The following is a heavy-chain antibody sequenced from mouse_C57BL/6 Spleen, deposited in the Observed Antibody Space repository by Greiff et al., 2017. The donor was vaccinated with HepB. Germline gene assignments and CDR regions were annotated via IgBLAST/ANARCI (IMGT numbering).Heavy chain of an antibody. CDR2: IDPANGNT. J-gene: IGHJ3*01. CDR3: ARWDYGSSPWFAY. V-gene: IGHV14-3*01. CDR1: GFNIKNTY. Sequence: EVQLQQSVAELVRPGASVKLSCTASGFNIKNTYMHWVKQRPEQGLEWIGRIDPANGNTKYAPKFQGKATITADTSSNTAYLQLSSLTSEDSAIYYFARWDYGSSPWFAYWGQGTLVTVSA. D-gene: IGHD1-1*01.